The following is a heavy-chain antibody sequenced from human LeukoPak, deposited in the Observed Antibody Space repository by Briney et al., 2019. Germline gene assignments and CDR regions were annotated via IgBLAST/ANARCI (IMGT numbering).Heavy chain of an antibody. J-gene: IGHJ5*02. CDR3: ARGLYYDRSGYYYKGNWFDP. Sequence: GGSLRLSCAASGFTLNSSWMHWVRQAPGKGLVRVSCINSDGSTTSYADSVKGRFTISRDNAKNTLYLQMNSLRAEDTAVYYCARGLYYDRSGYYYKGNWFDPWGQGTLVTVSS. CDR1: GFTLNSSW. V-gene: IGHV3-74*01. D-gene: IGHD3-22*01. CDR2: INSDGSTT.